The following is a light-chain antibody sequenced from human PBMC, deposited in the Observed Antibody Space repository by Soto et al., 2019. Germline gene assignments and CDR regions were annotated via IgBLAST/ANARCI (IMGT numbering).Light chain of an antibody. Sequence: QSVLTQPASVSGSPGQSITISCTGTSSDVGGYNYVSWYQQHPGKARKLMIYDVRNRPSGVSNRFSGSKSVNTASLTISGLQAEDEADYYGSSYTTVSTYVFGTGTKLTVL. V-gene: IGLV2-14*01. CDR1: SSDVGGYNY. CDR3: SSYTTVSTYV. CDR2: DVR. J-gene: IGLJ1*01.